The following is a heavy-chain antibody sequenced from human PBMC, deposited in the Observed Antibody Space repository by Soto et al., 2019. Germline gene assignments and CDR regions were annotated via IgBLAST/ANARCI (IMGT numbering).Heavy chain of an antibody. CDR3: ARQVEMATISRSYLFY. D-gene: IGHD5-12*01. V-gene: IGHV1-69*01. Sequence: QVQLVQSGAEVKKPGSSVKVSCKASGGTFSSYAINWVRQAPGQGREWMGGIIPIFGTANYAQKFQGRVTITADESTSTAYMELSSLRSEDTAVYYCARQVEMATISRSYLFYWGQGTLVTVSS. CDR2: IIPIFGTA. CDR1: GGTFSSYA. J-gene: IGHJ4*02.